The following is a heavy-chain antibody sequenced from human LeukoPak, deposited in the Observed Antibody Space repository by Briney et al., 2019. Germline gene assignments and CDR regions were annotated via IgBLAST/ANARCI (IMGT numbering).Heavy chain of an antibody. Sequence: SETLSLTCAVYGGSFSGCYWSWIRQPPGKGLEWIGEINHSGSTNYNPSLKSRVTISVDTSKNQSSLKLSSMTAADTAVYYCARGERPLDYWGQGTLSPSPQ. CDR1: GGSFSGCY. CDR3: ARGERPLDY. V-gene: IGHV4-34*01. CDR2: INHSGST. J-gene: IGHJ4*02.